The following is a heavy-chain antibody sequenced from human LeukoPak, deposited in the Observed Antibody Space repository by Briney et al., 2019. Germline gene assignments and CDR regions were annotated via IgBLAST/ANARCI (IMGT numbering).Heavy chain of an antibody. J-gene: IGHJ4*02. CDR3: ARSSWIQQSSDF. V-gene: IGHV7-4-1*02. CDR1: GYSFTTFA. CDR2: INTNTGNP. Sequence: ASVKVSCKASGYSFTTFAMNWVRRAPGQGLEWMGWINTNTGNPTYAKDFTGRFVFSLDTSVTTTSLEISSLKAEDTAIYYCARSSWIQQSSDFWGQGTLVTVSS. D-gene: IGHD5-18*01.